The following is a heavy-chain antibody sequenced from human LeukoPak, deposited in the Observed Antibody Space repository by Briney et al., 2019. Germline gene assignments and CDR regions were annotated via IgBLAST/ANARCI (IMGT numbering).Heavy chain of an antibody. D-gene: IGHD7-27*01. V-gene: IGHV1-18*01. CDR3: ARAVPDHWGSVKYFDY. CDR2: ISAYNGNT. Sequence: GASVKVSCKASGYTFTSYGISWVRQAPGQGLEWMGWISAYNGNTNYAQKLQGRVTMTTDTSTSTAYMELRSLRSEDTAIYYCARAVPDHWGSVKYFDYWGQGTLVTVSS. J-gene: IGHJ4*02. CDR1: GYTFTSYG.